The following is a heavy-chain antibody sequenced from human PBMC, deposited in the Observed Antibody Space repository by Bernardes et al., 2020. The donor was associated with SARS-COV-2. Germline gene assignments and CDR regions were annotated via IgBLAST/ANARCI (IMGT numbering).Heavy chain of an antibody. Sequence: GGSLRLSCAASGFTFSSYAMHWVRQAPGKGLEWVAVISYDGSNKYYADSVKGRFTISRDNSKNTLYLQMNSLRAEDTAVYYCASSGGNSGSGSYLLPFDYWSQGTLVTVSS. CDR3: ASSGGNSGSGSYLLPFDY. D-gene: IGHD3-10*01. V-gene: IGHV3-30*01. J-gene: IGHJ4*02. CDR2: ISYDGSNK. CDR1: GFTFSSYA.